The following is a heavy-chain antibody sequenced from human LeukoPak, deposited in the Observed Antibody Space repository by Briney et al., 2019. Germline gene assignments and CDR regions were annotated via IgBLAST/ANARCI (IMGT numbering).Heavy chain of an antibody. J-gene: IGHJ4*02. D-gene: IGHD3-3*01. CDR1: GFNFSSFW. Sequence: GGSLRLSCAASGFNFSSFWMNWVRQVPGKGLEWVAIINSDGSDKYYVDSVKGRFTISRDNGKNSLYLEVHSLRAEDTAVYYCARNTYYDFWSRHYGLDFWGQGTLVTVSS. V-gene: IGHV3-7*01. CDR2: INSDGSDK. CDR3: ARNTYYDFWSRHYGLDF.